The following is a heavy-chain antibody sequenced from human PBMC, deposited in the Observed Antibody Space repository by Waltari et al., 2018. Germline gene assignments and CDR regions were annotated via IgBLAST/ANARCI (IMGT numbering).Heavy chain of an antibody. J-gene: IGHJ3*02. CDR3: ARDTSEHQGYDSSVDAFDI. CDR1: GGSISSGGYY. V-gene: IGHV4-31*03. Sequence: QVQLQESGPGLVKPSQTLSLTCTVSGGSISSGGYYWIWIRQHPGKGLEWIGYIYCSGSTYYNPSLKSRVTIAVDTAKNQCSLKLSSVTAADTAVYYWARDTSEHQGYDSSVDAFDIWGQGTMVTVSS. CDR2: IYCSGST. D-gene: IGHD3-22*01.